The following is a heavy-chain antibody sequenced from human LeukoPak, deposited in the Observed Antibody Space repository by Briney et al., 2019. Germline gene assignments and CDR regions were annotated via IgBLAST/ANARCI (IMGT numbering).Heavy chain of an antibody. J-gene: IGHJ3*02. CDR3: ARRAAAAGINAFDI. V-gene: IGHV3-13*01. D-gene: IGHD6-13*01. Sequence: GGSLRLSCSASGFSFRNYDMHWVRQPTGKGLESVSVVGTGGDTYYAVSVQGRFTVLRENAKNTLYLQLNCLRAGDTAMYYCARRAAAAGINAFDIWGQGTMVTVS. CDR1: GFSFRNYD. CDR2: VGTGGDT.